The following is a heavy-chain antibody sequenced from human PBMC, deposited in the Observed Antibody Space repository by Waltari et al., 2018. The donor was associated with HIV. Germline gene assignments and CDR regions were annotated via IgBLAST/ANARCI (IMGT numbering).Heavy chain of an antibody. Sequence: EVQLVESGGGLVQPGGSLRLSCSASGCTFSSYWMHWGRQAPGKGLVWVSGINRDGSTIRYADSVKGRFTISRDNAKNTLYLQMNSLRAEDTALYYCARGQYYSMDVWGQGTTVTVSS. CDR3: ARGQYYSMDV. J-gene: IGHJ6*02. D-gene: IGHD3-10*01. CDR1: GCTFSSYW. V-gene: IGHV3-74*01. CDR2: INRDGSTI.